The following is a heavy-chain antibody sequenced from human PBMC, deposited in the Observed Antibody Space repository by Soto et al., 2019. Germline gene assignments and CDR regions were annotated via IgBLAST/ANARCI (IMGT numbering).Heavy chain of an antibody. CDR2: IIPIFGTA. D-gene: IGHD6-6*01. CDR1: GGTFSSYA. V-gene: IGHV1-69*13. Sequence: GASVKVSCKASGGTFSSYAISWVRQAPGQGLGWMGGIIPIFGTANYAQKFQGRVTITADESTSTAYMELSSLRSEDTAVYYCARGVPSIAAPYYFDYWGQGTLATVSS. CDR3: ARGVPSIAAPYYFDY. J-gene: IGHJ4*02.